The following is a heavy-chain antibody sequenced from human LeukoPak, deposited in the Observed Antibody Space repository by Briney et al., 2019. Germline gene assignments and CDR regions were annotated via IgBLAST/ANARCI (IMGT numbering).Heavy chain of an antibody. CDR3: ARVPGGYGSGSRGAFDI. D-gene: IGHD3-10*01. CDR1: GYSLSSGYY. CDR2: IYHSGSI. Sequence: SETLSLICTVSGYSLSSGYYWGWIRPPPGTGLEWIGSIYHSGSIYYNPSLKSRVTISVDTSKNQYSLKLSSVTAADTAVYYGARVPGGYGSGSRGAFDIWGQGTMVTVSS. J-gene: IGHJ3*02. V-gene: IGHV4-38-2*02.